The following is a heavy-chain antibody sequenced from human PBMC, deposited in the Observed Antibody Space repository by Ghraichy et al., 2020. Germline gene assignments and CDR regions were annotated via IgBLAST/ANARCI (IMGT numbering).Heavy chain of an antibody. V-gene: IGHV4-59*08. J-gene: IGHJ3*02. Sequence: SQTLSLTCTVSGDSISNSFWSWIRQPPGKGLQWIGYISYSGSTSYNPSLKSRVTISTDTSKNQFSLKLNSVTAADTAVYYCARHTRPIVGATLHAVDIWGQGTMVTVSS. CDR1: GDSISNSF. D-gene: IGHD1-26*01. CDR3: ARHTRPIVGATLHAVDI. CDR2: ISYSGST.